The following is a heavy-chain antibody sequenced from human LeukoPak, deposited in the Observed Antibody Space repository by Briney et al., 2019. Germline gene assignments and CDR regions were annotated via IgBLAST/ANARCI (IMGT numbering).Heavy chain of an antibody. CDR1: GFTFSSYS. Sequence: PGGSLRLSCAASGFTFSSYSMNWVRQAPGKGLEWVSSISSSSSYIYYADSVKGRFTISRDNAKNSLYLQMNSLRAEDTAVYYCARGWSAPSWYYYGSGSYYYGMDVWGQGTTVTVSS. D-gene: IGHD3-10*01. CDR2: ISSSSSYI. J-gene: IGHJ6*02. V-gene: IGHV3-21*01. CDR3: ARGWSAPSWYYYGSGSYYYGMDV.